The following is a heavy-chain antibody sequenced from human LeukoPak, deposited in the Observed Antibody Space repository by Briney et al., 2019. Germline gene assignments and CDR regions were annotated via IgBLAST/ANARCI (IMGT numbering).Heavy chain of an antibody. CDR1: GWTFSTSW. Sequence: PGGSLRLSCVVSGWTFSTSWMYWVRQAPGKGLEWVANIKKDGSEKYYVDSVKGRFTISRDNAKNSLYLQMNSLRAEDTAVYYCARDLYRIVVVPHYFDYWGQGTLVTVSS. V-gene: IGHV3-7*01. CDR2: IKKDGSEK. J-gene: IGHJ4*02. D-gene: IGHD3-22*01. CDR3: ARDLYRIVVVPHYFDY.